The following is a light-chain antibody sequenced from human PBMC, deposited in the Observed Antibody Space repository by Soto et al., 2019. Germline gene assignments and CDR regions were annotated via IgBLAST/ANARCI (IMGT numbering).Light chain of an antibody. V-gene: IGLV2-14*01. CDR2: DVS. CDR3: SSYTSSSTLGMV. Sequence: QSVLTQPASVSGSPGQSITISCTGTSSDVGGYNYVSWYQQHPGKAPKLMIYDVSNRPSGVSNRFSGSESGNTASLTISGLQAEDEADYYCSSYTSSSTLGMVFGGGTQLTVL. J-gene: IGLJ2*01. CDR1: SSDVGGYNY.